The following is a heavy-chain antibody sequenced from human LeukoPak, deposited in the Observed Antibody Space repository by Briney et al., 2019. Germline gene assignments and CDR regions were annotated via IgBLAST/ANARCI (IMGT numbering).Heavy chain of an antibody. CDR1: GYSFTSYW. D-gene: IGHD3-10*01. Sequence: GESLKISCKGSGYSFTSYWIAWVRQMPGKGLEWMGIIYPGDSDTKYSPSFEGQVTISADKSISTVYLQWSSLEASDTAMYYCARQQYYGTGSPDDYWGQGTLVTVSS. CDR3: ARQQYYGTGSPDDY. CDR2: IYPGDSDT. J-gene: IGHJ4*02. V-gene: IGHV5-51*01.